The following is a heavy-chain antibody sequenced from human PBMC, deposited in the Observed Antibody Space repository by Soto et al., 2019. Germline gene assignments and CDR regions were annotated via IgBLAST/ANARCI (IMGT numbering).Heavy chain of an antibody. CDR1: GGSISSSNYY. CDR3: ARLPLGASTAGGIDY. CDR2: IHYSGST. V-gene: IGHV4-39*01. Sequence: PSETLSLTCTVSGGSISSSNYYWGWIRQPPGKGLEWIGSIHYSGSTYYNPSLKSRATMSVDTSKNQFSLKLSSVTAADTAVYYCARLPLGASTAGGIDYWGQGALVTVSS. D-gene: IGHD6-13*01. J-gene: IGHJ4*02.